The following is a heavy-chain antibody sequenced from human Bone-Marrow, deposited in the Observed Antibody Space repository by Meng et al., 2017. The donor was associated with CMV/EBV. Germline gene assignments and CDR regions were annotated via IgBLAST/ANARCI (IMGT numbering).Heavy chain of an antibody. CDR1: GGSISSYY. V-gene: IGHV4-59*01. Sequence: SETLSLTCTVSGGSISSYYWNWLRQPPGKGLEWIGYISYSGDTNYNPSLKSRVTISVDTSKNKFSLKLSSVTAADTAFYYCARFDMDVEGYYGMDVWGPGNTVTVSS. D-gene: IGHD6-13*01. CDR3: ARFDMDVEGYYGMDV. CDR2: ISYSGDT. J-gene: IGHJ6*02.